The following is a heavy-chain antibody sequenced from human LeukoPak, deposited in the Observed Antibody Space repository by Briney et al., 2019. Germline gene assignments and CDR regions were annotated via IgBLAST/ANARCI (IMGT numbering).Heavy chain of an antibody. Sequence: GGSLRLSCVASGFTFSNYDMHWVRQAPGKGLEWVASIRNDGSQIYHADSVKGRFTISRDNSKNTLYLQMNSLRAEDTAVYYCAREGTGEVPDYWGQGTLVTVSS. CDR1: GFTFSNYD. D-gene: IGHD7-27*01. CDR2: IRNDGSQI. CDR3: AREGTGEVPDY. V-gene: IGHV3-30*02. J-gene: IGHJ4*02.